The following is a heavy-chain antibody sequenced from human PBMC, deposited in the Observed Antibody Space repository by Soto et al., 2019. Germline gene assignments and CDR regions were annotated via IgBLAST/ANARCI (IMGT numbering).Heavy chain of an antibody. D-gene: IGHD2-15*01. J-gene: IGHJ4*02. Sequence: ESGGGVVQPGRSLRLSCAASGFTFSAYGMHWVRQAPGRGLEWVAIISHDGSYKAYADSVKGRFTIARDNSKGALYLLLNSLRPDDSALYYCAKDPEGGNDYFDHWGQGTQVTVSS. V-gene: IGHV3-30*18. CDR1: GFTFSAYG. CDR3: AKDPEGGNDYFDH. CDR2: ISHDGSYK.